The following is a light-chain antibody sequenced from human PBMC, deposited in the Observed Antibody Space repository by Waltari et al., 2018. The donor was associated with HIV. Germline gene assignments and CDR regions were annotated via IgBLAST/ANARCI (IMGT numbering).Light chain of an antibody. CDR1: SRDVGGYNY. CDR3: NSYTTRSTFHVL. CDR2: DVS. Sequence: QSALTQPASVSGSPGQSITISCTGTSRDVGGYNYVSWYQHPPGKAPKLIFYDVSNRPAGGSNRFSGSKSGNTASLTISGLQAEDEAYYHCNSYTTRSTFHVLFGGGTRLTVL. V-gene: IGLV2-14*03. J-gene: IGLJ2*01.